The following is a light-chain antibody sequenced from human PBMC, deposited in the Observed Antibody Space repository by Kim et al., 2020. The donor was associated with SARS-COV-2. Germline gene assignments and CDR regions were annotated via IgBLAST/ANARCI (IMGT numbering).Light chain of an antibody. CDR1: QGISSA. J-gene: IGKJ4*01. V-gene: IGKV1D-13*01. CDR3: QQFSKYPLT. CDR2: DAS. Sequence: GDRVTITCRASQGISSALAWYQQKPGKGPDLQIYDASRLESGVPSRFSGSISGTEFTLTIASLQPEDFATYYCQQFSKYPLTFGGGTKVDIK.